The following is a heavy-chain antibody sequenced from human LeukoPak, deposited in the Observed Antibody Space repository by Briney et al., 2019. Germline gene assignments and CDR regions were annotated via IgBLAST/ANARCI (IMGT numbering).Heavy chain of an antibody. CDR3: ARDQNWNYEDYFDY. J-gene: IGHJ4*02. CDR1: GFTFSSYW. CDR2: IKQDGSEK. V-gene: IGHV3-7*01. Sequence: QTGGSLRLSCAASGFTFSSYWMSWVRQAPGKGLEWVANIKQDGSEKYYVDSVKGRFTISRDNAKNSLYLQMNSLRAEDTAVYYCARDQNWNYEDYFDYWGQGTLVTVSS. D-gene: IGHD1-7*01.